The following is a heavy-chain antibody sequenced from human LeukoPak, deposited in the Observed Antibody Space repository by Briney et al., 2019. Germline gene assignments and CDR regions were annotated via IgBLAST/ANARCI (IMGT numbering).Heavy chain of an antibody. V-gene: IGHV3-15*01. Sequence: GGSLRLSCAASGFTFSNAWMSWVRQAPGKGLEWVGRIKSKTDGGTTDYAAPVKGRFTISRDDSKNTLYLQMNSLKTEDTAVYYCTTAPMGNDFWSGYVYYYYYMDVWGKGTTVTVSS. CDR1: GFTFSNAW. CDR3: TTAPMGNDFWSGYVYYYYYMDV. J-gene: IGHJ6*03. CDR2: IKSKTDGGTT. D-gene: IGHD3-3*01.